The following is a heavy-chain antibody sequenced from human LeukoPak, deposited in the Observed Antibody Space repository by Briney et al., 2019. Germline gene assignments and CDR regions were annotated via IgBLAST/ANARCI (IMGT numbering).Heavy chain of an antibody. J-gene: IGHJ3*02. D-gene: IGHD3-10*01. CDR1: GFTFSSYG. Sequence: PGRSLRLSCAASGFTFSSYGMHWVRQAPGKGLEWVAVISYDESNKNYADSVKGRFTISRDNAKNSLYLQMNSLRAEDTAVYYCARANYYGSGSSAPDAFDIWGQGTMVTVSS. V-gene: IGHV3-30*03. CDR3: ARANYYGSGSSAPDAFDI. CDR2: ISYDESNK.